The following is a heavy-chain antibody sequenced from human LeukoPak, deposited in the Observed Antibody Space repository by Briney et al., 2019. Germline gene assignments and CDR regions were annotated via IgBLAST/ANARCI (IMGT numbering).Heavy chain of an antibody. V-gene: IGHV3-23*01. D-gene: IGHD3-9*01. Sequence: PGGSLRLSCAASGFMFSSYAMSWVRQAPGKGLEWVSAISGSGGSTYYADSVKGRFTISRDNSKNTLYLQMNSLRAEDTAVYYCAGLLRYFDWSSPSEHWGQGTLVTVSS. CDR3: AGLLRYFDWSSPSEH. CDR1: GFMFSSYA. J-gene: IGHJ1*01. CDR2: ISGSGGST.